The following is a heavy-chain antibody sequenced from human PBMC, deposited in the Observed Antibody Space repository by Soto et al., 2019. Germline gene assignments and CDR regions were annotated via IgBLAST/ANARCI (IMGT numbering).Heavy chain of an antibody. Sequence: QVQLVESGGGVVQPGRSLRLSCAASGFTFSSYGMHWVRQAPGKGLEWVAVIWYDGSNKYYADSVKGRFTISRDNYKNTLYLHMNSLRAEDTAVYYCARVGGIAARHYYYYYYMDVWGKGTTVTVSS. D-gene: IGHD6-6*01. V-gene: IGHV3-33*01. CDR3: ARVGGIAARHYYYYYYMDV. CDR1: GFTFSSYG. J-gene: IGHJ6*03. CDR2: IWYDGSNK.